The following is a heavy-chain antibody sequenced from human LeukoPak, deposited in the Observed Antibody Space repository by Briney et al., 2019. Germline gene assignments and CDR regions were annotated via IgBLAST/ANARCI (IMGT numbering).Heavy chain of an antibody. CDR1: GFTFSSYA. V-gene: IGHV3-30*04. Sequence: GGSLRLSCAASGFTFSSYAMHRVRQAPGKGLEWVAVISYDGSNKYYADSVKGRFTISRDNSKNTLYLQMNSLRAEDTAVYYCARGQPLKKTAAGLLYNWFDPWGQGTLVTVSS. CDR2: ISYDGSNK. CDR3: ARGQPLKKTAAGLLYNWFDP. J-gene: IGHJ5*02. D-gene: IGHD6-13*01.